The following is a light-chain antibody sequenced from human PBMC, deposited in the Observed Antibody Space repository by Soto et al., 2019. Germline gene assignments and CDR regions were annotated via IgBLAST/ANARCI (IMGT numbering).Light chain of an antibody. CDR3: QQRSNWPPIT. CDR1: QSVSSY. CDR2: DAS. V-gene: IGKV3-11*01. Sequence: EILFTQSPATLSLSPGEKATLSCPARQSVSSYLAWYQQKPGQAPRLLIYDASNRATGIPARFSGSGSGTDFTLTISSLEPEDFAVYYCQQRSNWPPITFGQGTRLEIK. J-gene: IGKJ5*01.